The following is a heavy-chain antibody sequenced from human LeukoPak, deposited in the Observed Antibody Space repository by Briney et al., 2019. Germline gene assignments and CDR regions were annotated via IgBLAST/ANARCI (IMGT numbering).Heavy chain of an antibody. CDR2: ISGSGGST. Sequence: GGSLRLSCAASGFTFSSYAMSWVRQAPGKGLERVSGISGSGGSTYYTDSVKGRFTISRDNSQNTLYLQMNSLRAEDTAVYYCATRTYDYVWGSYPYWGQGTLVTVSS. V-gene: IGHV3-23*01. D-gene: IGHD3-16*02. J-gene: IGHJ4*02. CDR1: GFTFSSYA. CDR3: ATRTYDYVWGSYPY.